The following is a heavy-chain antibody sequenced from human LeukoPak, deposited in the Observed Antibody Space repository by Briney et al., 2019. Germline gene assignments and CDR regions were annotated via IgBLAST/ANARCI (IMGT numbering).Heavy chain of an antibody. CDR2: IIPIFGTA. Sequence: SVKVSCKASGGTLSSYAISWVRQAPGQGLEWMGGIIPIFGTANYAQKFQGRVTITADESTSTAYMELSSLRSEDTAVYYCARGPNSSSITIFGVVPDGMDVWGQGTTVTVSS. CDR1: GGTLSSYA. V-gene: IGHV1-69*13. J-gene: IGHJ6*02. CDR3: ARGPNSSSITIFGVVPDGMDV. D-gene: IGHD3-3*01.